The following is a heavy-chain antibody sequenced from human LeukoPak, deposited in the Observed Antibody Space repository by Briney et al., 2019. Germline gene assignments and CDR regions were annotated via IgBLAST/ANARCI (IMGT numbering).Heavy chain of an antibody. CDR1: GFTFSRFN. V-gene: IGHV3-48*01. J-gene: IGHJ4*02. CDR3: ASEMSSHDFWL. D-gene: IGHD3-3*01. Sequence: GGSLRLSCAASGFTFSRFNMNWIREAPGKGLEWVSYISSGGTIYYADSVKGRFAISRDNAKNSLYLQMNSLTAEDTAVYYCASEMSSHDFWLWGQGTLVTVSS. CDR2: ISSGGTI.